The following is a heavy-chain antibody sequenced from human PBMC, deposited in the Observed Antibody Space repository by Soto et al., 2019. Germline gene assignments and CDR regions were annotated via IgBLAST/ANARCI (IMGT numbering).Heavy chain of an antibody. V-gene: IGHV1-69*02. CDR1: GGTFSSYT. Sequence: QVQLVQSGAEVKKPGSSVKVSCKASGGTFSSYTISWVRQAPGQGLEWMGRIIPILGIANYAQKFQGRVTITADKSTSTAYMELSSLRSEDTAVYYCARVGYCSGGSCYLGYYYGMDVWGQGTTVTVSS. D-gene: IGHD2-15*01. J-gene: IGHJ6*02. CDR2: IIPILGIA. CDR3: ARVGYCSGGSCYLGYYYGMDV.